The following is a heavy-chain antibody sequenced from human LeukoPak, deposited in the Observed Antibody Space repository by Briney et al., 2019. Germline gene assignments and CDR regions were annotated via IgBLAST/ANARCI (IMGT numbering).Heavy chain of an antibody. Sequence: SETLSLTCAVYGGSFSTYYWNWIRQSPGKGLEWIGEINHSGSTNSNPSLKSRVTILIDTSKNQFSLELSSETAADTAVYYCARFPCSGDSCYSGIRAFDIWGQGTMVSVSS. D-gene: IGHD2-15*01. CDR3: ARFPCSGDSCYSGIRAFDI. J-gene: IGHJ3*02. CDR2: INHSGST. V-gene: IGHV4-34*01. CDR1: GGSFSTYY.